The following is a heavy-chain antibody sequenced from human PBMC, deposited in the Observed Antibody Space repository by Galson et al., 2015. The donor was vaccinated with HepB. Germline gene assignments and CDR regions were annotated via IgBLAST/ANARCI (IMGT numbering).Heavy chain of an antibody. Sequence: SLRLSCAASGFIFSSAWMSWVRQAPGKGLEWVGRIKSKADGGTIAYAAPVKGRVTISRDDSKNRLYLQMNSLKIEDTAVYFCTTDTLGRYFDWLSFFDYWGQGTPVTVSS. J-gene: IGHJ4*02. D-gene: IGHD3-9*01. CDR1: GFIFSSAW. CDR3: TTDTLGRYFDWLSFFDY. V-gene: IGHV3-15*01. CDR2: IKSKADGGTI.